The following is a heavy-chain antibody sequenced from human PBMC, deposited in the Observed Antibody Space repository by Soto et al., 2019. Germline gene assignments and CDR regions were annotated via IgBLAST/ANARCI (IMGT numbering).Heavy chain of an antibody. D-gene: IGHD2-8*01. V-gene: IGHV3-23*01. J-gene: IGHJ4*02. CDR1: GFTFSSYA. Sequence: PGGSLRLSCAASGFTFSSYAMSWVRQAPGKGLEWVSAISGSGGSTYYADSVKGRFTISRDNSKNTLYLQMNSLRAEDTAVYYCAKDQDCTNGVCYDFDYWGQGTLVTVPS. CDR2: ISGSGGST. CDR3: AKDQDCTNGVCYDFDY.